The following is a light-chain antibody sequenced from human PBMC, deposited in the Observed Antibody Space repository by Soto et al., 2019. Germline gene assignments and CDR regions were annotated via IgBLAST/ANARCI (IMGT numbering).Light chain of an antibody. CDR1: QSLLHSNGYNY. Sequence: DIVMTQSPLSLPVTPGEPASISCRSSQSLLHSNGYNYLDWYLQKPGQSPQLLIYLCSNRAYGVPDRFSGSGSGTDFTLKVSRVKAEDVGVYYCMRALQTPVMSTFGQGTKLEIK. CDR3: MRALQTPVMST. V-gene: IGKV2-28*01. CDR2: LCS. J-gene: IGKJ2*01.